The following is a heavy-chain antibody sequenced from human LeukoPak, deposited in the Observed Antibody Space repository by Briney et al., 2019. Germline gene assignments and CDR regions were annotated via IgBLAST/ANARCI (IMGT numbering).Heavy chain of an antibody. D-gene: IGHD6-19*01. Sequence: SQTLSLTSAISGDSVSSNSAAWNCIRQSPSRGLEWLRRTYYESKWYNDYAVSVKSRITINPDTSKNQFSLQLKSVTPEDTAVYYCARAPGQLLAYFNYWGQGTLVTVSS. CDR1: GDSVSSNSAA. V-gene: IGHV6-1*01. CDR3: ARAPGQLLAYFNY. J-gene: IGHJ4*02. CDR2: TYYESKWYN.